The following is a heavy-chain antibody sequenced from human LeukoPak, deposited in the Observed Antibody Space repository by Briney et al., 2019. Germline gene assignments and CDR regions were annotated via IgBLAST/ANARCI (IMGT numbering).Heavy chain of an antibody. CDR2: IIPIFGTA. D-gene: IGHD5-24*01. V-gene: IGHV1-69*06. CDR3: ARVGDVYSNVNWDWFDP. CDR1: GCTFSSYA. J-gene: IGHJ5*02. Sequence: ASVKVSCKASGCTFSSYAISWVRQAPGQGLEWMGRIIPIFGTANYAQKFQGRVTITADKSTSTAYMELSSLRSEDTAVYYCARVGDVYSNVNWDWFDPWGQGTLVTVSS.